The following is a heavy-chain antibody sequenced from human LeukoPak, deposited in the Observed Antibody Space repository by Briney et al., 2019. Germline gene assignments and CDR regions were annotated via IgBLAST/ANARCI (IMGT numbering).Heavy chain of an antibody. D-gene: IGHD3-10*01. CDR1: GISLTNYA. J-gene: IGHJ4*02. CDR2: ISERGGST. Sequence: GGSLRLPCVVSGISLTNYAMTWARQAPGKGLEWVSYISERGGSTTYADSVKGRFTISRDTSLNTLYLQMNNLRAEDTALYFCAKRGVVIRGLLVIGYHQEAYHYDFWGQGVLVTVSS. V-gene: IGHV3-23*01. CDR3: AKRGVVIRGLLVIGYHQEAYHYDF.